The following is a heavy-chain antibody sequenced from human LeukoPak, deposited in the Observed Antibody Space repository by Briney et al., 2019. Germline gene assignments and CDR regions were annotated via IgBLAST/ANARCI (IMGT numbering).Heavy chain of an antibody. V-gene: IGHV3-7*01. Sequence: PGGSLRLSCAASGISFSNYWMSWVRQAPGKGLERVANIKEDGSEKNYVDSVKGRFTISRDNAKNSLYLQMNSLRAEDTAVYYCARKDSSPRTFDYWGQGTLVTDS. D-gene: IGHD3-22*01. CDR1: GISFSNYW. J-gene: IGHJ4*02. CDR3: ARKDSSPRTFDY. CDR2: IKEDGSEK.